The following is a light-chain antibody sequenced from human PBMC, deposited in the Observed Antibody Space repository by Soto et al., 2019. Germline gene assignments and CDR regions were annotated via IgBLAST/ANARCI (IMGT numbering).Light chain of an antibody. CDR2: DVS. CDR1: SSGVGD. V-gene: IGLV2-14*01. CDR3: NSPTSGTTRA. J-gene: IGLJ1*01. Sequence: QSALTQPASVSGSPGQSITISCTGASSGVGDFSWYQQQPGKDPKLMIYDVSNRPSGVSNRFSGSKSGNTASLTISGLQAEDEADYYCNSPTSGTTRAFGTGTKLTVL.